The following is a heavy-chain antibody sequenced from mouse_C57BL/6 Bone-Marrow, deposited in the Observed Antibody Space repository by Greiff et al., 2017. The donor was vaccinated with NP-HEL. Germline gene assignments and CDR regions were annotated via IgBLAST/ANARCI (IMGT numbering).Heavy chain of an antibody. J-gene: IGHJ2*01. Sequence: DVKLVESGGDLVKPGGSLKLSCAASGFTFSSYGMSWVRQTPDKRLEWVATISSGGSYTYYPDSVKGRFTISRDNAKNTLYLQMSSLKSEDTAMYYCARHPYYSKDYWGQGTTLTVSS. CDR2: ISSGGSYT. D-gene: IGHD1-1*01. CDR3: ARHPYYSKDY. V-gene: IGHV5-6*02. CDR1: GFTFSSYG.